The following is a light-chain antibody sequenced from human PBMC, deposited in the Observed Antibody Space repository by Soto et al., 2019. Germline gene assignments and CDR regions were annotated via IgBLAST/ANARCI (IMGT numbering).Light chain of an antibody. CDR3: CSYAGSSTHAV. V-gene: IGLV2-23*01. Sequence: QSALTQPASVSGSPGQSITISCTGTSSDVGSYNLVSWYQQHPGKAPKLVIYEGSKRPSGVSNRFSGSKSGNTASLTISGLQAEDEADYYCCSYAGSSTHAVFGGGTQLTVL. CDR2: EGS. CDR1: SSDVGSYNL. J-gene: IGLJ7*01.